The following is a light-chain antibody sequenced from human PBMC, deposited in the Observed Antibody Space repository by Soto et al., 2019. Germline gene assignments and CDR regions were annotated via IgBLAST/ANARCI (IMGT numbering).Light chain of an antibody. CDR2: GAS. J-gene: IGKJ2*01. CDR1: QSVSSSY. V-gene: IGKV3-20*01. Sequence: EIVLTQSPGTLSLSPGERATLSCRASQSVSSSYLAWYQQKPGQAPRLLIYGASSRATGIPDRFSGSGSGTDFTLTISRLKPEDFAVYYCQQYSGSLPYTCGQGTKLEIK. CDR3: QQYSGSLPYT.